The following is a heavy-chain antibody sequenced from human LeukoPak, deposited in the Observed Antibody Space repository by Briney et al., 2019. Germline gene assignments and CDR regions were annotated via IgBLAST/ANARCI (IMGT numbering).Heavy chain of an antibody. V-gene: IGHV3-20*04. CDR2: INWNGGST. D-gene: IGHD1-26*01. CDR1: GFTFDDYG. CDR3: AKDRPRGSYVSFDAFDI. Sequence: GGSLRLSCAASGFTFDDYGMSWVRQAPGKGLEWVSGINWNGGSTGYADSVKGRFTISRDNAKNSLYLQMNSLRAEDTAVYYCAKDRPRGSYVSFDAFDIWGQGTMVTVSS. J-gene: IGHJ3*02.